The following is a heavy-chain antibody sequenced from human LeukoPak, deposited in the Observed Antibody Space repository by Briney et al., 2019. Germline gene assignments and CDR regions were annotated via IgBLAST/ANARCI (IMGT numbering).Heavy chain of an antibody. J-gene: IGHJ4*02. D-gene: IGHD5-18*01. CDR2: INWNGGST. CDR1: GFTFDDYG. CDR3: ARDKSRIQLSTFDY. Sequence: PGGSLRLSCAASGFTFDDYGMSWVRQAPGKGLEWVSGINWNGGSTGYADSVKGRFTISRDNAKNSLYLQMNSLRAEDTAVYYCARDKSRIQLSTFDYWGQGTLVTVSS. V-gene: IGHV3-20*04.